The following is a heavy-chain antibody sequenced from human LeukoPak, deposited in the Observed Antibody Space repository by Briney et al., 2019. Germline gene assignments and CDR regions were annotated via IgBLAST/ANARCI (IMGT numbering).Heavy chain of an antibody. CDR1: GFTFRIYW. D-gene: IGHD3-22*01. V-gene: IGHV3-7*01. J-gene: IGHJ4*02. CDR2: IKQDGSEK. Sequence: AGGSLRLSCAASGFTFRIYWMSWVRQAPGKGLEWVANIKQDGSEKYYVDSVKGRFTISRDNAKNSLYLQMNSLRAEDTAVYYCASDRDYYDSSGYLFDYWGQGTLVTVSS. CDR3: ASDRDYYDSSGYLFDY.